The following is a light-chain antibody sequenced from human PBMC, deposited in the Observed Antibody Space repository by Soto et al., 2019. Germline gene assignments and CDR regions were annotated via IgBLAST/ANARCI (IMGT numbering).Light chain of an antibody. CDR3: LQYSSHSWT. V-gene: IGKV1-5*01. CDR2: DAS. J-gene: IGKJ1*01. CDR1: RSISDW. Sequence: DIQMTQSPSSLSPSAGDRVTITCRASRSISDWLAWYQQKPGKAPELLIFDASNLKSGVSSRFSGSGSGTEFTLTISRLQPDDVATYYCLQYSSHSWTFGQGTKV.